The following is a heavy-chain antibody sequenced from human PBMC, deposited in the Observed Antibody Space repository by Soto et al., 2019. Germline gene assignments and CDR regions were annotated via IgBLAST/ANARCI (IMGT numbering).Heavy chain of an antibody. J-gene: IGHJ6*02. Sequence: GGSLRLSCAASGFTFSSYAMHWVRQAPGKGLEWVAVISYDGSNKYYADSVKGRFTISRDNSKNTLYLQMNSLRAEDTAVYYCARGLNYYDSSGYSTPYYYYGMDVWGQGTTVTVSS. CDR3: ARGLNYYDSSGYSTPYYYYGMDV. CDR1: GFTFSSYA. CDR2: ISYDGSNK. D-gene: IGHD3-22*01. V-gene: IGHV3-30-3*01.